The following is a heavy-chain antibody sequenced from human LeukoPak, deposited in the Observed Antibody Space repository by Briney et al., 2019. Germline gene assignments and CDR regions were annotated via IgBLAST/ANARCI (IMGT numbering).Heavy chain of an antibody. CDR2: IYHSGST. CDR3: ARVNVQPSNWFDP. V-gene: IGHV4-4*02. D-gene: IGHD1-1*01. J-gene: IGHJ5*02. CDR1: AGSISSSNW. Sequence: TSGTLPLTCAVSAGSISSSNWWSWVRQPPGKGLEWIGEIYHSGSTNYNPSLKSRVTISVDKSKNQFSLKLSSVTAADTAVYYCARVNVQPSNWFDPWGQGTLVTVSS.